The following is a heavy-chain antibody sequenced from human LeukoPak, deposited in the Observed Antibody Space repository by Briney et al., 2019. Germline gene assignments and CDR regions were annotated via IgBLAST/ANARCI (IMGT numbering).Heavy chain of an antibody. CDR2: IYYSGST. CDR3: ARIGPYDFWSGYLGDFDY. D-gene: IGHD3-3*01. V-gene: IGHV4-39*01. J-gene: IGHJ4*02. Sequence: SGTLSLTCTVSGGSISSSSYYWGWIRQPPGKGLEWIGSIYYSGSTYYNPSLKSRVTISVDTSKNQFSLKLSSVTAADTAVYYCARIGPYDFWSGYLGDFDYWGQGTLVTVSS. CDR1: GGSISSSSYY.